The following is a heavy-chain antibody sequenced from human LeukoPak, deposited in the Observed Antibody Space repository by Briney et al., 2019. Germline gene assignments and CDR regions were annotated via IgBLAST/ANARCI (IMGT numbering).Heavy chain of an antibody. CDR3: ARTYSSGWYYFDY. Sequence: PSGTLSLTCAVSGGSISSSNWWSWVRQPPGKGLEWIGEIYHSGSTNYNPSLKSRVTMSVDKSKNQFSLKLSSVTAADTAVYYCARTYSSGWYYFDYWGQGTLVTVSS. CDR2: IYHSGST. J-gene: IGHJ4*02. V-gene: IGHV4-4*02. D-gene: IGHD6-19*01. CDR1: GGSISSSNW.